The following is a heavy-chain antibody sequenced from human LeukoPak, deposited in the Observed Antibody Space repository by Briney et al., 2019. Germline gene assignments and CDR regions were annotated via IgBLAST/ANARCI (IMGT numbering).Heavy chain of an antibody. Sequence: PGGSLILSCAASGFTFSSYGLHWVRQAPGKGLEWVAVISYDGSNKYYADSVKGRFTISRDNSKNTLYLQMNSLRAEDTAVYYCAKAGAVAGLFDYWGQGTLVTVSS. V-gene: IGHV3-30*18. CDR2: ISYDGSNK. CDR3: AKAGAVAGLFDY. CDR1: GFTFSSYG. D-gene: IGHD6-19*01. J-gene: IGHJ4*02.